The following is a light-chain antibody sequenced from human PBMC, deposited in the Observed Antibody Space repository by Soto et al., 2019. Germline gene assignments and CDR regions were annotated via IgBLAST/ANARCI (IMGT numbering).Light chain of an antibody. CDR3: QQRKSYPIT. CDR1: QDINTY. Sequence: DIQLTQSPSFLSASVGDRVTITCRASQDINTYLAWYQQKPGKAPKLLIFAASTFQNGVPSRFSGSGSGTEFTVTITSRQPEDFATYYCQQRKSYPITFGQGTRLEIK. V-gene: IGKV1-9*01. CDR2: AAS. J-gene: IGKJ5*01.